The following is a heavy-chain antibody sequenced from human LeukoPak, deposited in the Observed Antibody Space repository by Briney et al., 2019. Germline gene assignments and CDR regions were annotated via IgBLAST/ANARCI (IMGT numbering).Heavy chain of an antibody. CDR2: IKSKTDGGTT. CDR1: GFTFSNAW. J-gene: IGHJ3*02. V-gene: IGHV3-15*01. Sequence: PGGSLRLSCAASGFTFSNAWMSWVRQAPGKGLEWVGRIKSKTDGGTTDYAAPVKGRFTISRDDSKNTPYLQMNSLKTEDTAVYYCTTQKAGGGWYFRMGASDIWGQGTMVTVSS. CDR3: TTQKAGGGWYFRMGASDI. D-gene: IGHD6-19*01.